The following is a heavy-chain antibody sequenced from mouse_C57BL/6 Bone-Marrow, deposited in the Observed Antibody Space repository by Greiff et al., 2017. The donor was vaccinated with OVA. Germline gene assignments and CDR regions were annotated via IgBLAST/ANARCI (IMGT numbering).Heavy chain of an antibody. J-gene: IGHJ4*01. CDR3: ASITTVVARSMDY. CDR2: INPNNGGT. Sequence: EVQLQQSGPELVKPGASVKISCKASGYTFTDYYMNWVKQSHGKSLEWIGDINPNNGGTSYNQKFKGKATLTVDKSSSTAYMELRSLTSEDSAVYYCASITTVVARSMDYWGKGTSVTVSS. CDR1: GYTFTDYY. D-gene: IGHD1-1*01. V-gene: IGHV1-26*01.